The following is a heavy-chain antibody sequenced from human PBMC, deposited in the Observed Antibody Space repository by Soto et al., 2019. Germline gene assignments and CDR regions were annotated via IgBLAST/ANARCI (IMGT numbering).Heavy chain of an antibody. CDR1: GYTFTSYD. D-gene: IGHD6-13*01. V-gene: IGHV1-3*01. CDR3: ARFPSAAGTGYWYFDL. J-gene: IGHJ2*01. CDR2: INAGNGNT. Sequence: QVQVVQSGAEVKEPWASVKVSCKASGYTFTSYDMHWVRQAPGQRLEWMGGINAGNGNTKYSQTFQGRSTITRDTSASTAYMELGSLRSEDTAVYYCARFPSAAGTGYWYFDLWGRGTLVTVSS.